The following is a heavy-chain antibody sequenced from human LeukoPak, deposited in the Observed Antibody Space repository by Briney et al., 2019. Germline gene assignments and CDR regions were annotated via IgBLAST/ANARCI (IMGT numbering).Heavy chain of an antibody. Sequence: PSETLSLTCTVSGVSITSYYWSWIRQPPGKGLEWIGYIYYSGSTTYNPSLKSRVTISVDTSKNQFSLKLNSVTAADTAMYYCARRGSSNYFDYWGQGTLVTVSS. CDR3: ARRGSSNYFDY. J-gene: IGHJ4*02. CDR1: GVSITSYY. V-gene: IGHV4-59*01. CDR2: IYYSGST. D-gene: IGHD4-11*01.